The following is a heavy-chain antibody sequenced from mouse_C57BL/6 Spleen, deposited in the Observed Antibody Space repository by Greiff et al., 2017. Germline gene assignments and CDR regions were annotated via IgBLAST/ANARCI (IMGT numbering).Heavy chain of an antibody. CDR1: GYTFTSYW. Sequence: VQLQQPGAELVKPGASVKLSCKASGYTFTSYWMQWVKQRPGQGLEWIGEIDPSDSYTNYNQKFKGKATLTVDTSSSTAYMQLSSLTSEDSAVYYCASWDYGSSYGSYWGQGTTLTVSS. V-gene: IGHV1-50*01. D-gene: IGHD1-1*01. CDR3: ASWDYGSSYGSY. J-gene: IGHJ2*01. CDR2: IDPSDSYT.